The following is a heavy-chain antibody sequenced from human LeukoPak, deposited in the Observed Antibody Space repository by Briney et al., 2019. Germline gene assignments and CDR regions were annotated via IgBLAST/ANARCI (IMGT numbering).Heavy chain of an antibody. CDR3: TTSPITMVRGVIPDY. D-gene: IGHD3-10*01. Sequence: GGSLRLSCAASGFTFSSYGMHWVRQAPGKGLEWVAFIRYDGSNKYYADSVKGRFTISRDNAKNSLYLQMNSLRAEDTAVYYCTTSPITMVRGVIPDYWGQGTLVTVSS. CDR1: GFTFSSYG. V-gene: IGHV3-30*02. CDR2: IRYDGSNK. J-gene: IGHJ4*02.